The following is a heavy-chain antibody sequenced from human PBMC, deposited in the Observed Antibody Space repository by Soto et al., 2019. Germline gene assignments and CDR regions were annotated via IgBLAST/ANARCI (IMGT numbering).Heavy chain of an antibody. CDR1: GFTFTNYA. V-gene: IGHV3-30*18. CDR3: AKTRGYEPYYYGLDV. D-gene: IGHD5-12*01. J-gene: IGHJ6*02. CDR2: ISHDGSNK. Sequence: QVQLVESGGNVVQPGRSLRLSCAASGFTFTNYAMHWVRQAPGKGLEWVSIISHDGSNKYYADSVKGRFTISRDNSKNTLYLQMNSLRAEDTAVYYCAKTRGYEPYYYGLDVWGQGTMVTVSS.